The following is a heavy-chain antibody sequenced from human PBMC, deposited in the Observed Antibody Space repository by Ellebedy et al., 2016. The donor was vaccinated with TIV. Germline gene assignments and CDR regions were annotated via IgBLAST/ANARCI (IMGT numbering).Heavy chain of an antibody. CDR2: IDPGDSDA. J-gene: IGHJ6*02. CDR3: ARHSHYPFYFNGMDV. V-gene: IGHV5-51*01. Sequence: GESLKISCKGSGYSFTSYWNAWVRQMPGKGLEWMGIIDPGDSDARYNPSFEGQVTISADKSVTTAYLRLSSLKTSDTATYYCARHSHYPFYFNGMDVWGQGTTVTVSS. CDR1: GYSFTSYW. D-gene: IGHD1-26*01.